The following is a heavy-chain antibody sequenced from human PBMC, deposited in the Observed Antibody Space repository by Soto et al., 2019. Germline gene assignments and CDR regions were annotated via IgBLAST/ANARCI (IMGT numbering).Heavy chain of an antibody. Sequence: PGGSLRLSCAAAGFTFSSAWMHWVRQAPGKGLVWVSHINSDGSGRSYADSVKGRFSISRDNAENTPYLQMNSLRAEDTAVYYCARHILWFGELLPFDYWGQGTLVTVSS. J-gene: IGHJ4*02. CDR2: INSDGSGR. D-gene: IGHD3-10*01. CDR3: ARHILWFGELLPFDY. V-gene: IGHV3-74*01. CDR1: GFTFSSAW.